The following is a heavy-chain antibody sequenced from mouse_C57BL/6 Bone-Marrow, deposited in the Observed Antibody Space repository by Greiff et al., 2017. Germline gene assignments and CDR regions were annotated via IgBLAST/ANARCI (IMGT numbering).Heavy chain of an antibody. CDR2: INYDGSST. J-gene: IGHJ2*01. CDR1: GFTFSDYY. Sequence: DVKLVESEGGLVQPGSSMKLSCTASGFTFSDYYMAWVRQVPEKGLEWVANINYDGSSTYYLDSLKSRFIISRDNAKNILYLQMSSLKSEDTATYYCARDTGYYGSSYVFDYWGQGTTLTVSS. CDR3: ARDTGYYGSSYVFDY. D-gene: IGHD1-1*01. V-gene: IGHV5-16*01.